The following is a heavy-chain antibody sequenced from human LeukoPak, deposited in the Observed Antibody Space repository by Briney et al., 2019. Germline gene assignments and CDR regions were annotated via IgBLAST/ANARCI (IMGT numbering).Heavy chain of an antibody. CDR3: ARDRVAAYLYYVDV. CDR1: GFIFSSYW. D-gene: IGHD6-6*01. V-gene: IGHV3-7*01. CDR2: IKQDGSEK. J-gene: IGHJ6*03. Sequence: PGGSLRLSCAASGFIFSSYWMSWVRQAPGKGLEWVANIKQDGSEKYYVDSMKGRFTISRDNAKNSLYLQMNSLRAEDTAVYYCARDRVAAYLYYVDVWGKGTTVTVSS.